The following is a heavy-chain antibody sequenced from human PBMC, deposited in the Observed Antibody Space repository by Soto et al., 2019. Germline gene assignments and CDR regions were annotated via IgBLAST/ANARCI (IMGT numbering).Heavy chain of an antibody. Sequence: PGGSLRISCIAPGFTLSTYSMTWVRQAPGKGLEWLSYISKSSTTINYADSVKGRFTISRDNAKNSVYLEMSSLRDEDSAVYYCARDPPNFYYYGMDVWGQGTTVTVSS. CDR3: ARDPPNFYYYGMDV. CDR1: GFTLSTYS. V-gene: IGHV3-48*02. J-gene: IGHJ6*02. CDR2: ISKSSTTI.